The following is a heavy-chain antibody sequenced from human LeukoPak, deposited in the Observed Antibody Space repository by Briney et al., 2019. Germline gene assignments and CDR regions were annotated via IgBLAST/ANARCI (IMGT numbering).Heavy chain of an antibody. CDR3: ARLYDDYETPAFDI. D-gene: IGHD4-17*01. CDR1: GGSISSGGYY. Sequence: SETLSLTCSVSGGSISSGGYYWGWIRQPPGKGLEWIGSIYYSGSTYYSPSLKSRVTISLDTSKNQFSLKLSSVTAADTAMYYRARLYDDYETPAFDIWGQGTMVTVSS. CDR2: IYYSGST. J-gene: IGHJ3*02. V-gene: IGHV4-39*01.